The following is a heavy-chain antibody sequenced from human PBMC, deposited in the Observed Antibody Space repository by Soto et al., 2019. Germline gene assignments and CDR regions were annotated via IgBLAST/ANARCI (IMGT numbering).Heavy chain of an antibody. J-gene: IGHJ4*02. CDR1: GFTFSRFE. Sequence: GGSLRLSCAASGFTFSRFELHWVRQAQVEGLEWISYISSSGSTAYYASSVEGRFTISRDNANNSVYLQMDSLRAEDTALYYCTRAAWFPYLSFYWGQGALVTVSS. V-gene: IGHV3-48*03. D-gene: IGHD3-10*01. CDR2: ISSSGSTA. CDR3: TRAAWFPYLSFY.